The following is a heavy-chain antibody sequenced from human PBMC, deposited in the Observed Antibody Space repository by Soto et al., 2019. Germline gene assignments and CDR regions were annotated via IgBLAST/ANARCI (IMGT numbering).Heavy chain of an antibody. CDR3: AKDRWGSYYTTSAYGMDV. D-gene: IGHD3-10*01. CDR2: ISGSGGST. Sequence: EVQLLESGGGLVQPGGSLRLSCAASGFTFSSYAMSWVRQAPGKGLEWVSAISGSGGSTYYADSVKGRFTISRDNSKNTLYLQMNSLRAEDTAVYYCAKDRWGSYYTTSAYGMDVWGQGTTVTVSS. J-gene: IGHJ6*02. CDR1: GFTFSSYA. V-gene: IGHV3-23*01.